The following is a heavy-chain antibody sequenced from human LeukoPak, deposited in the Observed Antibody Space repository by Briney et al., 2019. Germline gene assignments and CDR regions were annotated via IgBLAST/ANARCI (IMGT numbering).Heavy chain of an antibody. CDR2: TYSGVTT. V-gene: IGHV3-53*01. CDR3: ARGGVWGSYRYLDY. Sequence: PGGSLRLSCAASGFTVSSNDMSWVRQAPGKGLEWVSITYSGVTTYYSDSVKGRFAISRDNSKNTLYLQMNSLRAEYTAVYYCARGGVWGSYRYLDYWGQGTLVTVSS. J-gene: IGHJ4*02. D-gene: IGHD3-16*02. CDR1: GFTVSSND.